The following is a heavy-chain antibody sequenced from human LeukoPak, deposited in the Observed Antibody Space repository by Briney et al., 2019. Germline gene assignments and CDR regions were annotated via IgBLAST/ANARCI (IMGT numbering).Heavy chain of an antibody. Sequence: PGGSLRLSCAASGFTFSNYWMSWVRQAPGKGLEWVANINEGGSEKYYLDSVKGRFIISRDNSKNTLYLQMNSLRAEDTAVYYCAELGITMIGGVWGKGTTVTISS. V-gene: IGHV3-7*01. D-gene: IGHD3-10*02. CDR2: INEGGSEK. CDR1: GFTFSNYW. J-gene: IGHJ6*04. CDR3: AELGITMIGGV.